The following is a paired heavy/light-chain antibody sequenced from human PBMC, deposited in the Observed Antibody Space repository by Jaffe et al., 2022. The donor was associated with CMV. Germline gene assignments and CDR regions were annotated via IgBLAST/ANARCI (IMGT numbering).Heavy chain of an antibody. CDR3: AKVRVPGGGNHFDF. CDR1: GYTFTTHA. J-gene: IGHJ4*02. V-gene: IGHV3-23*01. Sequence: EVQLLESGGDLVQPGGSLRLSCAASGYTFTTHAMYWVRQAPGKGLEWVSAISDTGSNTFYADSVKGRFTISRDNSKNTLYLEMNNLRAEDTALYYCAKVRVPGGGNHFDFWGQGTLVTVSS. D-gene: IGHD3-16*01. CDR2: ISDTGSNT.
Light chain of an antibody. CDR1: QSVSSY. Sequence: EIVLTQSPATLSLSPGERASLSCRASQSVSSYLAWYQHKPGQAPRLLIYDASSRATGVPARFSGSGSGTDFTLTISSLEPEDFAVYYCQQRSNWPLTFGGGTKVEIK. V-gene: IGKV3-11*01. CDR2: DAS. CDR3: QQRSNWPLT. J-gene: IGKJ4*01.